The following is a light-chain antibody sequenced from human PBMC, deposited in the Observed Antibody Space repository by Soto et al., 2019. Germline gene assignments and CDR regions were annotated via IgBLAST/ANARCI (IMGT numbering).Light chain of an antibody. J-gene: IGLJ1*01. CDR3: GADHGSGSNFVYV. CDR2: VGTGGIVG. CDR1: SGYSNYK. V-gene: IGLV9-49*01. Sequence: QLVLTQPPSASASLGASVTLTCTLSSGYSNYKVDWYQQRPGKGPRFVMRVGTGGIVGSKGDGIPDRFSVLGSGLSRYLTIKNIQEEDESDYHCGADHGSGSNFVYVFGTGTKVTV.